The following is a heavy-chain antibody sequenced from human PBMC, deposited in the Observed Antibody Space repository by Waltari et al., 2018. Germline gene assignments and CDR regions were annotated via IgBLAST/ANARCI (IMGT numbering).Heavy chain of an antibody. CDR1: GGSISSSSYY. D-gene: IGHD3-3*01. J-gene: IGHJ4*02. CDR2: IYYSGST. Sequence: QLQLQESGPGLVKPSETLSLTCTVSGGSISSSSYYWGWIRQPPVKGVEWIGSIYYSGSTYYNPSLKGRVTISVDTSKNQFSLELGSVTAADTAVYYCAGLLYDFWSGSPPYYFDYWGQGTLVTVSS. CDR3: AGLLYDFWSGSPPYYFDY. V-gene: IGHV4-39*01.